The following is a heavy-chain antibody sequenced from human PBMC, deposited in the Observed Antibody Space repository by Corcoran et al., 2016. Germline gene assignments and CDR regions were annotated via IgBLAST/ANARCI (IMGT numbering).Heavy chain of an antibody. V-gene: IGHV3-30*18. CDR1: GFTFSSYG. CDR2: ISYDGSNK. D-gene: IGHD3-3*02. Sequence: QVQQVESGGGVVQPGRSLRLSCAASGFTFSSYGMHWVRQAPGKGLEWVAVISYDGSNKYYADSVKGRFTISRDNSKNTLYLQMHSLRAEDTAVYYCAKDSSPFLEWFLPYYYGMDVWGHGTTVTVSS. CDR3: AKDSSPFLEWFLPYYYGMDV. J-gene: IGHJ6*02.